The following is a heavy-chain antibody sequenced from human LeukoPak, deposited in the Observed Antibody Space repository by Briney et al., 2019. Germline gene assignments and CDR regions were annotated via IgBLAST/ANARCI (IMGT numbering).Heavy chain of an antibody. J-gene: IGHJ5*02. V-gene: IGHV3-21*01. CDR1: GFDFSTYS. D-gene: IGHD6-25*01. CDR3: ARERHTFDP. Sequence: GGSLRLSGAASGFDFSTYSMSWVRQAPGKGLEWVSTITSSSNYIYYADSVKGRFTISRDDAENSLYLQMNSLRVEDTAVYYSARERHTFDPWGQGTLVTVSS. CDR2: ITSSSNYI.